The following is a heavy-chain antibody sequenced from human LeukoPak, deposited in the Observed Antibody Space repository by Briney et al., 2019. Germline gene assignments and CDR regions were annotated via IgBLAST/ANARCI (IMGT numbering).Heavy chain of an antibody. Sequence: GGSLRLSCAASGFTFSSYAMHWVRQAPGKGLEWVAVISYDGNNKYYADSVKGRFTISRDNSKNTLYLQMNSLRAEDTAVYYCARSRYSSSWSRYGMDVWGQGTTVTVSS. V-gene: IGHV3-30-3*01. D-gene: IGHD6-13*01. CDR3: ARSRYSSSWSRYGMDV. CDR1: GFTFSSYA. J-gene: IGHJ6*02. CDR2: ISYDGNNK.